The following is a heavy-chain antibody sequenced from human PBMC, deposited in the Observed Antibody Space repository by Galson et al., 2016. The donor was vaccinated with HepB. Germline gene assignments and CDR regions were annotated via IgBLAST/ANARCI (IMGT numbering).Heavy chain of an antibody. CDR1: GFTFSSHW. J-gene: IGHJ2*01. V-gene: IGHV3-7*03. CDR2: IKQDGSEK. CDR3: ARDQGYSGSYLRYFDL. Sequence: SLRLSCAASGFTFSSHWMTWVRQAPGKGVDWVANIKQDGSEKYYVDSEKGRFTISRDNAENSLYLQMNSLRAEDTAVYYCARDQGYSGSYLRYFDLWGRGTLVTVSS. D-gene: IGHD1-26*01.